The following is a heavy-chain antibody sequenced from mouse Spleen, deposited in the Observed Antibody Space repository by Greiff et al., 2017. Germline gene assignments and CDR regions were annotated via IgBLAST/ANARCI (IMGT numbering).Heavy chain of an antibody. Sequence: EVKVVESGGGLVQPGGSLKLSCAASGFTFSSYGMSWVRQTPDKRLELVATINSNGGSTYYPDSVKGRFTISRDNAKNTLYLQMSSLKSEDTAMYYCARVAFNYYGSSSWFAYWGQGTLVTVSA. J-gene: IGHJ3*01. CDR3: ARVAFNYYGSSSWFAY. CDR1: GFTFSSYG. V-gene: IGHV5-6-3*01. CDR2: INSNGGST. D-gene: IGHD1-1*01.